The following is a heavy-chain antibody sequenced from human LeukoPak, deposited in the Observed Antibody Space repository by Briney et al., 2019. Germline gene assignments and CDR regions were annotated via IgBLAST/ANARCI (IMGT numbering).Heavy chain of an antibody. J-gene: IGHJ4*02. CDR3: AADDRLRYIDWLPTYYFDY. Sequence: GASVKVSCKASGFTFTSSAVQWVRQARGQRLEWIGWIVVGSGNTNYAQKFQERVTITRDMSTSTAYMELSSLRSEDTAVYYCAADDRLRYIDWLPTYYFDYWGQGTLVTVSS. D-gene: IGHD3-9*01. CDR1: GFTFTSSA. V-gene: IGHV1-58*01. CDR2: IVVGSGNT.